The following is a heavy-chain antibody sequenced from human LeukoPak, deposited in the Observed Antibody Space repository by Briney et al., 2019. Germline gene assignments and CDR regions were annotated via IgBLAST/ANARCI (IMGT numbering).Heavy chain of an antibody. Sequence: ASVKVSCKASGYTFTSYGITWVRQAPGQGLEWMGWISAYNGNTNYAQKLQGRVTMTTDTATSTAYMELRSLRSEDTAVYYCARRSRGWRLCYWGQGTLVTVSS. CDR3: ARRSRGWRLCY. J-gene: IGHJ4*02. CDR2: ISAYNGNT. D-gene: IGHD6-19*01. CDR1: GYTFTSYG. V-gene: IGHV1-18*01.